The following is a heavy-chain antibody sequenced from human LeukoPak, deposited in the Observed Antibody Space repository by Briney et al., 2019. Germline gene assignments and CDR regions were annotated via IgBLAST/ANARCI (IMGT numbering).Heavy chain of an antibody. D-gene: IGHD6-19*01. Sequence: GRSLRLSCAASGFTFSSYAMHWVRQAPGKGLEWVGRSRNKAKSYTTEYAASVKGRFTISRDDSKNSLYLQMNSLKTEDTAVYYCVRVGSVAGSDYLDYWGQGTLVTVSS. CDR1: GFTFSSYA. CDR3: VRVGSVAGSDYLDY. CDR2: SRNKAKSYTT. J-gene: IGHJ4*02. V-gene: IGHV3-72*01.